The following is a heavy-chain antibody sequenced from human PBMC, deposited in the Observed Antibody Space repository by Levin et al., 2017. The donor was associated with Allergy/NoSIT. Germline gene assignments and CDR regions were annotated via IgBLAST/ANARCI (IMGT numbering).Heavy chain of an antibody. D-gene: IGHD6-13*01. CDR2: INQGGSEK. CDR3: AKTGGPGTVDY. J-gene: IGHJ4*02. V-gene: IGHV3-7*02. CDR1: GFTFSSYW. Sequence: GESLKISCAASGFTFSSYWMGWVRQAPGKGLEWVANINQGGSEKYYVDSVKGRFTISRDTAKNSLYLQINSLRPEDTAVYYCAKTGGPGTVDYWGQGTLVTVSS.